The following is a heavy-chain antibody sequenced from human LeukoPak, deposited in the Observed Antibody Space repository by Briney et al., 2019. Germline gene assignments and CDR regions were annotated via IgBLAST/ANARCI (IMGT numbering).Heavy chain of an antibody. CDR2: IYYNGRSGNA. J-gene: IGHJ4*02. V-gene: IGHV4-31*03. CDR1: DDSISRRGYY. Sequence: SETLSLTCSVSDDSISRRGYYWSWIRQRPGMGLEWLGYIYYNGRSGNAYYNLALKSRVTMSIDTGEKHFSLRLTSVTAADTAVYYCANSLPTVSTRNYFDYWGQGTLVSVSS. D-gene: IGHD5/OR15-5a*01. CDR3: ANSLPTVSTRNYFDY.